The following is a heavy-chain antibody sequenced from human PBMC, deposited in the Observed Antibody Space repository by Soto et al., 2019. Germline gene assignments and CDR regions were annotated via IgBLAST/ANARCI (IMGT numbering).Heavy chain of an antibody. V-gene: IGHV3-66*01. J-gene: IGHJ5*02. CDR3: ASWNGTAWFDP. CDR1: GFTVSSNY. Sequence: EVQLVESGGGLVQPGGSLRLSCAASGFTVSSNYMSWVRQAPGKGLEWVSVIYSVGSTYYAHSVKGRFTISRDNAKNTLYLQMNSLSAEDTAVYYCASWNGTAWFDPWGQGTLVTVSS. D-gene: IGHD1-1*01. CDR2: IYSVGST.